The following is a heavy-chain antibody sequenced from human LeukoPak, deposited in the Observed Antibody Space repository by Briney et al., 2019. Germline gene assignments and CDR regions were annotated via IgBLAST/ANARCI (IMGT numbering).Heavy chain of an antibody. V-gene: IGHV3-15*01. CDR2: IKIKIDGGTT. CDR1: GFTFSHAW. J-gene: IGHJ6*02. Sequence: GGSLRLSCAASGFTFSHAWMIWVRQAPGKGLEWVGRIKIKIDGGTTVYAAPVKGRFTISRDDSKNTMYLQMNSLKTEDTAVYYCTTLWDSSGWYRTDVWGQGTTVTVSS. CDR3: TTLWDSSGWYRTDV. D-gene: IGHD6-25*01.